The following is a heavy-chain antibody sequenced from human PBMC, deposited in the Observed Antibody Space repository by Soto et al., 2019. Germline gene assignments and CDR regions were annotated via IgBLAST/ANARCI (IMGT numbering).Heavy chain of an antibody. CDR1: GGSICSGGYS. CDR2: IYHSGST. D-gene: IGHD2-15*01. CDR3: ASRYCSGSTCHYFDY. J-gene: IGHJ4*02. V-gene: IGHV4-30-2*01. Sequence: PSETLSLTCAVSGGSICSGGYSWSWIRQPPGKGLEWIGYIYHSGSTYYNPSLKSRVTISVDRSKNQFSLKLSSVTAADTAVYYCASRYCSGSTCHYFDYWGQGTLVTVS.